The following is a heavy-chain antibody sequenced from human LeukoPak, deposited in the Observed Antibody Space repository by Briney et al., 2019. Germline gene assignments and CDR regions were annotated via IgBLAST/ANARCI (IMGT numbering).Heavy chain of an antibody. Sequence: SETLSLTCAVSGGSISSYDWSWIRQPPGKGLEWIGYIYYSGSTNYNPSLKSRVTISVDTSKNQFSLKLSSVTAADTAVYYCARSHSSRKIDYWGQGTLVTVSS. V-gene: IGHV4-59*01. D-gene: IGHD6-13*01. CDR3: ARSHSSRKIDY. CDR2: IYYSGST. CDR1: GGSISSYD. J-gene: IGHJ4*02.